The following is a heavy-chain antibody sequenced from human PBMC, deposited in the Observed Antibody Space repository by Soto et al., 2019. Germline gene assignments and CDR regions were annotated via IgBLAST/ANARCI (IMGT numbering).Heavy chain of an antibody. D-gene: IGHD5-18*01. CDR2: ISSSGGST. Sequence: EVQLLESGGGLVQPGGSLRLSCAASGFTFSSYAMSWVRQAPGKGLEWVSAISSSGGSTYYADSVKGRFTISRDNSKNKLYLRKTGLTAEDTDVYYYANAVDTAMVIPVYCGQGTLVTVAS. CDR3: ANAVDTAMVIPVY. V-gene: IGHV3-23*01. J-gene: IGHJ4*02. CDR1: GFTFSSYA.